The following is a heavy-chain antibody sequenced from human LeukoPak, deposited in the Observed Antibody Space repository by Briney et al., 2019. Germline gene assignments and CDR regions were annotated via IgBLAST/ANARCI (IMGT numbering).Heavy chain of an antibody. J-gene: IGHJ4*02. D-gene: IGHD5-12*01. CDR3: ATGTFRYSGYPSQLPEGY. V-gene: IGHV1-69-2*01. CDR1: GYTFTDYY. Sequence: ASVKVSCKVSGYTFTDYYMHWVQQAPGKGLEWMGLVDPEDGGTIYAEKFQGRVTITADTSTDTAYMELSSLRSEDTAVYYCATGTFRYSGYPSQLPEGYWGQGTLVTVSS. CDR2: VDPEDGGT.